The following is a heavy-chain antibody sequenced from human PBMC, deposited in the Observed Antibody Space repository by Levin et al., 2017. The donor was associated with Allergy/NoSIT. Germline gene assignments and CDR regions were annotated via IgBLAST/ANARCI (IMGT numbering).Heavy chain of an antibody. Sequence: ASVKVSCAASGFTFNNYAMSWVLQAPGKGLQWVSAIINTGVGTYYADSVKGRFTISRDNAKNTMYLQMNSLRAEDTAVYFCAKDAIRGSDQPYYFDYWGQGTLVTASS. CDR2: IINTGVGT. J-gene: IGHJ4*02. CDR3: AKDAIRGSDQPYYFDY. CDR1: GFTFNNYA. V-gene: IGHV3-23*01. D-gene: IGHD6-19*01.